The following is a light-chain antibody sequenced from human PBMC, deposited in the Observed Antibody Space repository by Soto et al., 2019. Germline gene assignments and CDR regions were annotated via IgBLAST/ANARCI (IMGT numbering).Light chain of an antibody. CDR3: QQYNDWPLT. V-gene: IGKV3-15*01. CDR2: GAS. J-gene: IGKJ4*01. Sequence: EIVMMQSPATLSVSPGERATLSCRASQSLSSNLAWYQQKPGQAPRLLIFGASTRATGIPARFSGSGSGTEFTLTISNLQSEDFAVYYCQQYNDWPLTFGGGTKVEIK. CDR1: QSLSSN.